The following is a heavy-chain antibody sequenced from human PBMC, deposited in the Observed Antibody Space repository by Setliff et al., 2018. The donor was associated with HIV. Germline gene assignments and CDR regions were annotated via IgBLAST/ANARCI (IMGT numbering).Heavy chain of an antibody. J-gene: IGHJ2*01. CDR2: ISPDNGGT. CDR3: ARDSRDLWYFDL. V-gene: IGHV1-18*01. CDR1: GYTFTSYG. Sequence: ASVKVSCKASGYTFTSYGISWVRQAPGQGLEWMGWISPDNGGTKIAQRFRGRVTMTRDTSMHTAYLEFSGLRSDDTAVYYCARDSRDLWYFDLWGRGTLVTVSS.